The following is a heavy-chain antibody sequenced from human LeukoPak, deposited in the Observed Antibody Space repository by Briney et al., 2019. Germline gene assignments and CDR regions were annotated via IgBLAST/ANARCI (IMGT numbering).Heavy chain of an antibody. J-gene: IGHJ4*02. CDR1: GYTFTSYY. CDR2: INPSGGST. Sequence: PAASVKVSCKASGYTFTSYYMHWVRQAPGQGLEWMGIINPSGGSTSYAQKFQGRVTMTRDTSASTVYMEQSSLRSEDTAVYYCARDRVGYPLSRGYYFDYWGQGTLVTVSS. CDR3: ARDRVGYPLSRGYYFDY. D-gene: IGHD2-2*01. V-gene: IGHV1-46*01.